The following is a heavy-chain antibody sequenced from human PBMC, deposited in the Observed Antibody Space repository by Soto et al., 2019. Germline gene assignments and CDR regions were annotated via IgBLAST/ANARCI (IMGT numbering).Heavy chain of an antibody. Sequence: QVQLVQSGAEVKKPGSSVKVSCKASGGTFSNKAISWVRQAPGQGLEWMGGIIPIFRTSNYPQKFQGRVTISADESTTTAYMELSSLRSEDTAVYYCAREDIVVVPPARHYYYYGMDVWGQGTTVTVSS. CDR1: GGTFSNKA. CDR2: IIPIFRTS. CDR3: AREDIVVVPPARHYYYYGMDV. V-gene: IGHV1-69*01. J-gene: IGHJ6*02. D-gene: IGHD2-2*01.